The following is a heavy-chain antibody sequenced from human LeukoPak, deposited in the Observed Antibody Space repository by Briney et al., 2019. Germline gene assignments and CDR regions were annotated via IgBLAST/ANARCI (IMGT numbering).Heavy chain of an antibody. V-gene: IGHV4-4*02. J-gene: IGHJ3*02. CDR2: IYHSGST. CDR3: ARVGGASSILSAFDI. Sequence: SGTLSLTCAVSGGSISSSNWWSWVRQPPGKGLEWIGEIYHSGSTNCNPSLKSRVTISVDKSKNQFSLKLSSVTAADTAVYYCARVGGASSILSAFDIWGQGTMVTVSS. D-gene: IGHD6-6*01. CDR1: GGSISSSNW.